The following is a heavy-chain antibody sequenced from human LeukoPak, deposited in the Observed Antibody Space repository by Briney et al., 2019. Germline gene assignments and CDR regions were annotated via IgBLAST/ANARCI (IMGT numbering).Heavy chain of an antibody. Sequence: SETLSLTCTVSGGSISSSTYYWAWIRQLPGKGLEWIGSIFYSGTAYYNPSLRSRVTISVDTSKNQFSLKLRSMTAADTTVYYCARLTIVGCSSASCYVDQWGQGTLVTVSS. CDR2: IFYSGTA. CDR3: ARLTIVGCSSASCYVDQ. J-gene: IGHJ4*02. D-gene: IGHD2-2*01. V-gene: IGHV4-39*01. CDR1: GGSISSSTYY.